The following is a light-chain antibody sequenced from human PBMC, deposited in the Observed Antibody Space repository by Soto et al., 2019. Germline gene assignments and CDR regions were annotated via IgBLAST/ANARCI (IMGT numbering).Light chain of an antibody. CDR3: QQYTNTNNPWM. V-gene: IGKV1-16*01. CDR2: DAS. CDR1: QSIRSY. J-gene: IGKJ1*01. Sequence: DIQLTQSPSSLSASVGDKVTITCRASQSIRSYLNWVQQKPGKAPKLLVYDASTLQSGVASRFSGSGSGTEFTLIISGLQPDDSATYYCQQYTNTNNPWMFGQGTKVDIK.